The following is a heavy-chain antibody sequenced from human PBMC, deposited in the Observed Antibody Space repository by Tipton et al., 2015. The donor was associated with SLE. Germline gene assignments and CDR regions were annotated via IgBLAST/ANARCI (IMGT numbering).Heavy chain of an antibody. CDR1: GYSISSGSY. CDR2: IYHSGDS. D-gene: IGHD2-2*01. Sequence: TLSLTCTVSGYSISSGSYWGWIRQPPGKGLEWIGGIYHSGDSFYNPSLKSRVTISADTSKNQFSLRLSSVTAADTAVYYCAKNPAAAPDDYWGPGTLVTVSS. CDR3: AKNPAAAPDDY. V-gene: IGHV4-38-2*02. J-gene: IGHJ4*02.